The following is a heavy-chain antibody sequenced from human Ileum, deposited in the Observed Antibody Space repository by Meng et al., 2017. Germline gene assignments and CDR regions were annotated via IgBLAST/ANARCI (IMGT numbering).Heavy chain of an antibody. V-gene: IGHV4-4*02. J-gene: IGHJ4*02. CDR3: ARHGGYSQDF. CDR1: SGSISSNTY. CDR2: ISHSGSA. D-gene: IGHD4-23*01. Sequence: QVQLQESGTGLVRPSGTLSLTCAGSSGSISSNTYWSWVRQPPGKGLEWIGQISHSGSAYYNPSLKSRVTMSVDKSKSQFSLMLTSVTAADTAIYYCARHGGYSQDFWGQGTLVTVSS.